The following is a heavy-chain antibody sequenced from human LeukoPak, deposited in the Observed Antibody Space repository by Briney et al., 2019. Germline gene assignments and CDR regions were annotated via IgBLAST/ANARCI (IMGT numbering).Heavy chain of an antibody. V-gene: IGHV3-9*01. CDR3: ARGYYYDSSGYSPPSYYYGMDV. D-gene: IGHD3-22*01. Sequence: PGRSLRLSCAASGFTFDDYAMHWVRQAPGKGLEWVSGISWNSGSIGYADSVKGRFTITRDNAKNSLYLQMNSLRAEDTAVYYCARGYYYDSSGYSPPSYYYGMDVWGQGTTVTVSS. CDR1: GFTFDDYA. CDR2: ISWNSGSI. J-gene: IGHJ6*02.